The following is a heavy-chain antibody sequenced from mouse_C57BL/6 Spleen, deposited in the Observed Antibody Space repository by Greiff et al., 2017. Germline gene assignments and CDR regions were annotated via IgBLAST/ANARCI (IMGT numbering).Heavy chain of an antibody. J-gene: IGHJ4*01. CDR2: INPGSGGT. V-gene: IGHV1-54*01. Sequence: QVQLQQSGAELVRPGTSVKVSCKASGYAFTNYLIEWVKQRPGQGLEWIGVINPGSGGTNYNEKFKGKATLTADKSSSTAYMQRSSLTSEDAADYFGASYYGGSNDAMDYWGQGTSVTVSS. CDR3: ASYYGGSNDAMDY. CDR1: GYAFTNYL. D-gene: IGHD1-1*01.